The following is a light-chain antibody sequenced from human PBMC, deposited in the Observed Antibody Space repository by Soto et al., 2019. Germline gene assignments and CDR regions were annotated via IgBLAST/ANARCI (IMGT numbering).Light chain of an antibody. J-gene: IGKJ1*01. CDR2: AAS. V-gene: IGKV3-11*01. CDR1: ESVSSY. CDR3: QQRYNWPPT. Sequence: EIVLTQSPATLSLSPGEKATLSCRASESVSSYLAWYQQRPGQGPRLLIFAASNRQYGIPARFSGSGSGTDFTLTISSLEPEDFAVYYCQQRYNWPPTFGQGTKVEIK.